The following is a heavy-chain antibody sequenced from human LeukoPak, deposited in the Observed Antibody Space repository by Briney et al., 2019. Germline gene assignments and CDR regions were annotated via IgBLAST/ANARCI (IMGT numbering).Heavy chain of an antibody. CDR3: AADSHTSGFGY. CDR1: GGRFGNYA. J-gene: IGHJ4*02. V-gene: IGHV1-69*13. CDR2: ITPLYGAS. D-gene: IGHD1-1*01. Sequence: SVKVSCKASGGRFGNYALNWVRQAPGQRFEWMGAITPLYGASNYAQKFQGRLTIVADESTGTGYMELRSLASEDTAVYYCAADSHTSGFGYWAQGTLVTASS.